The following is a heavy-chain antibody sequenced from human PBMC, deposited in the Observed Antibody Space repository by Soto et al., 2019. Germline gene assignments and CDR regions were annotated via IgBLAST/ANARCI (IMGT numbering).Heavy chain of an antibody. D-gene: IGHD4-17*01. CDR3: ARDLGLTTAPPEYYGMDV. J-gene: IGHJ6*02. V-gene: IGHV4-4*02. CDR1: GGSISSSNW. CDR2: IYHSGST. Sequence: QVQLQESGPGLVKPSGTLSLTCAVSGGSISSSNWWSWVRQPPGKGLEWIGEIYHSGSTNYNPSLKSRVTISVDKSKNQFSLKLGSVTAADTAVYYCARDLGLTTAPPEYYGMDVWGQGTTVTVSS.